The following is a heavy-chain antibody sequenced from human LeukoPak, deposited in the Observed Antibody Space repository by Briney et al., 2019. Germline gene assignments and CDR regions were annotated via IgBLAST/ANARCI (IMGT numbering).Heavy chain of an antibody. CDR2: INGDGGSR. V-gene: IGHV3-74*01. Sequence: PGGSLRLSCAASGLTFDDYGMHWVRQAPGKGLVWVSRINGDGGSRNYADSVKGRFTISRDNAKNTLYLQMSSLRVEDTAVYYCASASSHRTAAGGDYWGQGTLVTVST. CDR1: GLTFDDYG. CDR3: ASASSHRTAAGGDY. D-gene: IGHD6-13*01. J-gene: IGHJ4*02.